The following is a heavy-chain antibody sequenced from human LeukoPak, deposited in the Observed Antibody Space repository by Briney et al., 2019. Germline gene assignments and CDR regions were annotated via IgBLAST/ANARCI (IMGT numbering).Heavy chain of an antibody. Sequence: SETLSLTCAVSGYSISSGNYWGWIRQPPGKGLEWIGSIYHSGNTFHNPSLKSRVTISVDTSKNQFSLNLSSVTAADTAVYYCARSLGEYYDSSSYLDYWGQGTLVTVSS. CDR3: ARSLGEYYDSSSYLDY. J-gene: IGHJ4*02. CDR1: GYSISSGNY. D-gene: IGHD3-22*01. CDR2: IYHSGNT. V-gene: IGHV4-38-2*01.